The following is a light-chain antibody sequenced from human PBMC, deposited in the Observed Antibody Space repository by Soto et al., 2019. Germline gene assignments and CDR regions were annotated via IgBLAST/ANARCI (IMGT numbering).Light chain of an antibody. CDR2: SNN. CDR1: SSNIGGNY. CDR3: AAWDDSLSRAV. V-gene: IGLV1-47*02. Sequence: QSVLTQPPSASGTPGQRVTISCSGSSSNIGGNYVYWYQQFPGTAPKLLIYSNNHRPSGVPDRFSGSKSGPSASLAISGLRSEDEAHYYCAAWDDSLSRAVFGGGTQLTVL. J-gene: IGLJ7*01.